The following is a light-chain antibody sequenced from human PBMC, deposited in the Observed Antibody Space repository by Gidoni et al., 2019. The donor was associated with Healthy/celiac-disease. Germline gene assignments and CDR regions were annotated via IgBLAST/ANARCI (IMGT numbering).Light chain of an antibody. CDR2: AAS. V-gene: IGKV1-6*01. J-gene: IGKJ1*01. CDR1: QGIKND. Sequence: AIQMTQSPSSLSASVGDRVTITCRASQGIKNDLGWYQQKPGKAPKLLIYAASSLQSGVQSRFSGSGSGTDFTLTISSLQPEDFATYYCLQDYNYPRTFGQGTKVEIK. CDR3: LQDYNYPRT.